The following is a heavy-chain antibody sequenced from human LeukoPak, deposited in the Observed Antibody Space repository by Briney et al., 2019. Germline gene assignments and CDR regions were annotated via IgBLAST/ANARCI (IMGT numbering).Heavy chain of an antibody. CDR3: ARDSSGYYPGRDYFDY. Sequence: SETLSLTCAVYGGSFSGYYWSWIRHPPGKGLEWIGEINHSGSTNSNPSLKSRVTISVDTSKNQFSLKLSSVTAADTAVYYCARDSSGYYPGRDYFDYWGQGTLVTVSS. V-gene: IGHV4-34*01. CDR2: INHSGST. D-gene: IGHD3-22*01. CDR1: GGSFSGYY. J-gene: IGHJ4*02.